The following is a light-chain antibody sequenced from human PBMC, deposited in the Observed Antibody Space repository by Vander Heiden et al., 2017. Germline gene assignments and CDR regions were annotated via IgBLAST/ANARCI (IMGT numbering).Light chain of an antibody. CDR2: EVS. CDR3: CSYAGSSTVV. J-gene: IGLJ2*01. V-gene: IGLV2-23*02. Sequence: QSALTQPASVSGSPGQSITISCTGTSSDVGRYNLVSWYQQHPGKAPKLMIYEVSKRPSGVSNRFSGSKSGNTASLTISGLQAEGEADYYCCSYAGSSTVVFGGGTKLTVL. CDR1: SSDVGRYNL.